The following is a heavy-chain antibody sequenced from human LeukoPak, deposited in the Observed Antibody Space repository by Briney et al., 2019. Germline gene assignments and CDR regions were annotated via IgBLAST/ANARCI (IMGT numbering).Heavy chain of an antibody. J-gene: IGHJ4*02. CDR1: GGSISSYY. V-gene: IGHV4-59*08. Sequence: SETLSLTCTVSGGSISSYYWSWIRQPPGKGLEWIGYIYYSGSTNYNPSFKSRVTISVDTSKNQFSLKLSSVTAADTAVYYCARYSSGWAVPYYYFDYWGQGTLVTVSS. CDR2: IYYSGST. D-gene: IGHD6-19*01. CDR3: ARYSSGWAVPYYYFDY.